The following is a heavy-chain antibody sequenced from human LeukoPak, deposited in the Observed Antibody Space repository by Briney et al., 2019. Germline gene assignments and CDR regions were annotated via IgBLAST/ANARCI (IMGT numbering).Heavy chain of an antibody. V-gene: IGHV4-59*01. J-gene: IGHJ6*03. CDR2: IYYSGST. CDR3: ARDLTAAAGIGRAYYYYYMDV. Sequence: PSETLSLTCTVSGGSISGYYWSWIRQPPGKGREWIGYIYYSGSTNYNPSLKSRVTISVDTSKNQFSLKLSSVTAADTAVYYCARDLTAAAGIGRAYYYYYMDVWGKGTTVTVSS. CDR1: GGSISGYY. D-gene: IGHD6-13*01.